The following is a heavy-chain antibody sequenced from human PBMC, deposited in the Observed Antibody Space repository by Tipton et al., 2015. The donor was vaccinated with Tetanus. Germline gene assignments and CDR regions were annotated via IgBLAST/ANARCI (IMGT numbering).Heavy chain of an antibody. J-gene: IGHJ3*02. CDR1: GGSISSYY. Sequence: TLSLTCTVSGGSISSYYWSWIRQPAGKGLEWIGRIYTSGSTNYNPSLKSRVTISVDTSKNQFSLKLSSVTAADTAVYYCARHLYYDSSGYFVNAFDIWGQGTMVTVSS. CDR2: IYTSGST. V-gene: IGHV4-4*07. CDR3: ARHLYYDSSGYFVNAFDI. D-gene: IGHD3-22*01.